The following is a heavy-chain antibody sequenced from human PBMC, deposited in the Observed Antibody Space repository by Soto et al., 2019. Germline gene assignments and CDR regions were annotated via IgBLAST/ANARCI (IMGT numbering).Heavy chain of an antibody. V-gene: IGHV4-61*01. D-gene: IGHD3-22*01. J-gene: IGHJ4*02. CDR2: IYYSGST. CDR3: ARDRVYDSSGYPSPYFDY. Sequence: SETLSLTCTVSGGSVTSGSYYWSWVRQPPGKGLEWIGYIYYSGSTNYNPSLKSRVTILVDTSKNQFSLKLSSVTAADTAVYFCARDRVYDSSGYPSPYFDYWGQGTLVTVSS. CDR1: GGSVTSGSYY.